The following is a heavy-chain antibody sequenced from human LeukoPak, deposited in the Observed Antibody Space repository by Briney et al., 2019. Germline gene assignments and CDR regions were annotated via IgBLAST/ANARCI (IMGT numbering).Heavy chain of an antibody. CDR2: ISAYNGNT. CDR3: ASAYIGDAFDI. D-gene: IGHD3-16*01. CDR1: GYTFTSYG. J-gene: IGHJ3*02. Sequence: GASVKVSCKASGYTFTSYGISWVRPAPGQGLEWMGWISAYNGNTNYAQKFQGRVTITADESTSTAYMELSSLRSEDTAVYYCASAYIGDAFDIWGQGTMVSVSS. V-gene: IGHV1-18*01.